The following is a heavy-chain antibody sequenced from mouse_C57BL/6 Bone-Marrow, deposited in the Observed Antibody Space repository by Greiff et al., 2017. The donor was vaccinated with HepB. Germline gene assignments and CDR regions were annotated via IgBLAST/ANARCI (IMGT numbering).Heavy chain of an antibody. CDR3: ARGPYGSSYWYVDV. Sequence: EVMLVESGGGLVKPGGSLKLSCAASGFTFSDYGMHWVRQAPEKGLEWVAYISSGSSTIYYADTVKGRFTISRDNAKNTLFLQMTSLRSEDTAMYYCARGPYGSSYWYVDVWGTGTTVTVSS. J-gene: IGHJ1*03. D-gene: IGHD1-1*01. V-gene: IGHV5-17*01. CDR1: GFTFSDYG. CDR2: ISSGSSTI.